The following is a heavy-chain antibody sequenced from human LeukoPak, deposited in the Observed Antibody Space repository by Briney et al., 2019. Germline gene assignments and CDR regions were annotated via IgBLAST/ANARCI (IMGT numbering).Heavy chain of an antibody. Sequence: GGSLRLSCAASGFTFSSYEMNWVRQAPGKGLEWVSYISSSGSTIYYADSVKGRFTISRDNAKNSLYLQMNSLRAEDTAVYYCAREDCRGGSCHFDYWGQGTLVTVSS. CDR3: AREDCRGGSCHFDY. V-gene: IGHV3-48*03. D-gene: IGHD2-15*01. J-gene: IGHJ4*02. CDR1: GFTFSSYE. CDR2: ISSSGSTI.